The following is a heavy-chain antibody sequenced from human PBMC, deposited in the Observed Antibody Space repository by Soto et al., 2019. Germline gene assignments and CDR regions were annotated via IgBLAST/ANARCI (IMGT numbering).Heavy chain of an antibody. J-gene: IGHJ4*02. CDR1: GYTFTSYG. D-gene: IGHD3-22*01. CDR2: ISAYNGNT. V-gene: IGHV1-18*01. CDR3: ARDFTMIVEGYYFDY. Sequence: GASGKVSCKASGYTFTSYGISWVRQAPGQGLEWMGWISAYNGNTNYAQKLQGRVTMTTDTSTSTAYMELRSLRSDDTAVYYCARDFTMIVEGYYFDYWGQGTLVTVSS.